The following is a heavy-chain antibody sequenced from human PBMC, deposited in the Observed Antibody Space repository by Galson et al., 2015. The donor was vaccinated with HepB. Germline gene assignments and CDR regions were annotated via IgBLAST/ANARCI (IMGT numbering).Heavy chain of an antibody. CDR2: ISSSSSYT. CDR3: ARMSGSYYFDY. V-gene: IGHV3-11*06. Sequence: SLRLSCAASGFTFSDYYMSWIRQAPGKGLEWVSYISSSSSYTNYADSVKGRFTISRDNAKNSLYLQMNSLRAEDTAVYYCARMSGSYYFDYWGQGTLVTVSS. D-gene: IGHD1-26*01. CDR1: GFTFSDYY. J-gene: IGHJ4*02.